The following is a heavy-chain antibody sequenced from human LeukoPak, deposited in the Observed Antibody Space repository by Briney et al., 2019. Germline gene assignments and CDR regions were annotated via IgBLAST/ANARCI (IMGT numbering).Heavy chain of an antibody. D-gene: IGHD5-24*01. V-gene: IGHV3-23*01. Sequence: GGSLRLSCAASGFTFSSYTMNWVRQAPGKGLEWVSSITDSSSSMYYADSVKGRFTISRDNSKNTLYLQMNSLRAEDTAVYYCAKSGYNRFDYWGQGTLVTVSS. J-gene: IGHJ4*02. CDR1: GFTFSSYT. CDR2: ITDSSSSM. CDR3: AKSGYNRFDY.